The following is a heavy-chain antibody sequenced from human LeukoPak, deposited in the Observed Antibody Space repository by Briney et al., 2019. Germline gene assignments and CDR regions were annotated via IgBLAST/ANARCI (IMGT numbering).Heavy chain of an antibody. V-gene: IGHV3-23*01. CDR3: ARTPREQWELLYFDY. J-gene: IGHJ4*02. CDR1: GFTFSSYA. CDR2: ISGSGGST. Sequence: PGGSLRLSCAASGFTFSSYAMSWVRQAPGKGLEWVSAISGSGGSTYYADSVKGRFTISRDNSKNTLYLQMNSLRAEDTAVYYCARTPREQWELLYFDYWGQGTLVTVSS. D-gene: IGHD1-26*01.